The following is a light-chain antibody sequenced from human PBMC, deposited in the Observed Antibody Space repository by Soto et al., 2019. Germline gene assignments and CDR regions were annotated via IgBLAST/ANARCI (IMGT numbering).Light chain of an antibody. J-gene: IGKJ3*01. CDR2: AAS. CDR3: QQANSFFRVT. Sequence: DIQMTQSPSSVSASVGDRVTITCRASQCISSWLAWYQQKPGKAPKLLIYAASGLQSGVPSRFSGSGSGTDFTLTISSLQPEDFATDYCQQANSFFRVTFGPGTKVDIK. V-gene: IGKV1-12*01. CDR1: QCISSW.